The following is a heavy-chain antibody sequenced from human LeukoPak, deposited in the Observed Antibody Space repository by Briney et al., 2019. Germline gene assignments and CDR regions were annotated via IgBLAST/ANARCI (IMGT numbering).Heavy chain of an antibody. D-gene: IGHD3-22*01. Sequence: SETLSLTCTVSGGSISSYYWSWIRQPPGKGLEWIGYIYYSGSTNYNPSLKSRVTISVDTSKNQFSLKLSSVTAADTAVCYCARVGGYYYDSSGYSLFDYWGQGTLVTVSS. V-gene: IGHV4-59*01. CDR3: ARVGGYYYDSSGYSLFDY. J-gene: IGHJ4*02. CDR1: GGSISSYY. CDR2: IYYSGST.